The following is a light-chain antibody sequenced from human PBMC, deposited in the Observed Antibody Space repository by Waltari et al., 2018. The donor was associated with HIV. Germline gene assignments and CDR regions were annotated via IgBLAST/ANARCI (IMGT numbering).Light chain of an antibody. CDR2: LGS. J-gene: IGKJ3*01. CDR3: MRALQTPFT. CDR1: QSLLLGNGYNS. Sequence: DIVMTQSPLSLPVTPGEPASISCRSSQSLLLGNGYNSLDWYLQRPGQSPQLLIYLGSNRASGVPDRFNGSGSGTDFTMKISRVQAEYVGVYYCMRALQTPFTFGPGTKVDFK. V-gene: IGKV2-28*01.